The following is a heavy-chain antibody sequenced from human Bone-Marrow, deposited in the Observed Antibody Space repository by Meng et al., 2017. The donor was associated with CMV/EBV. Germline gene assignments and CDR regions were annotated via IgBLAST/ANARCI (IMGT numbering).Heavy chain of an antibody. CDR3: ARISDSSQYFDY. CDR2: IDWDDDK. Sequence: SGPTLVKPTQTLTLTCPFSGFSLSTSGMCVSWVRQPPGKALEWLALIDWDDDKYYSTSLKTRLTISKDTSKNQVVLTMTNMDPVDTATYYCARISDSSQYFDYWGQGTLVTVSS. J-gene: IGHJ4*02. CDR1: GFSLSTSGMC. D-gene: IGHD6-19*01. V-gene: IGHV2-70*20.